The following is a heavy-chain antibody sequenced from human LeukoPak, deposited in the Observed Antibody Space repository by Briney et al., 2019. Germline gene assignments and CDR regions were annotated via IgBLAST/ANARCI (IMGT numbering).Heavy chain of an antibody. Sequence: PSETLSLTCTVSGGSISSSSYYWGWIRQPPGKGLEWIGSIYYSGSTYYNPSLKSRVTISVDTSKNQFSLKLSSVTAADTAVYYCARTYGDYLPLGYFDLWGRGTLVTVSS. CDR2: IYYSGST. CDR1: GGSISSSSYY. CDR3: ARTYGDYLPLGYFDL. V-gene: IGHV4-39*07. D-gene: IGHD4-17*01. J-gene: IGHJ2*01.